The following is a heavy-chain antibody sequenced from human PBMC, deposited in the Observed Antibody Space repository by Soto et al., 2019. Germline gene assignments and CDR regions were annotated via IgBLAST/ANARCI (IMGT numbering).Heavy chain of an antibody. J-gene: IGHJ4*02. CDR2: IYWDDDK. V-gene: IGHV2-5*02. CDR3: AHRPLDYNSYAPYFDY. CDR1: GFSLTTDGAG. Sequence: QITLRETGPTLVNPTQTLTLTCTLSGFSLTTDGAGVGWIRQPPGKALEWLALIYWDDDKRYSPSLRSRLTITKDNSKNQVVLTMTNVDPVDTATYYCAHRPLDYNSYAPYFDYWGQGTLVTVSS. D-gene: IGHD4-4*01.